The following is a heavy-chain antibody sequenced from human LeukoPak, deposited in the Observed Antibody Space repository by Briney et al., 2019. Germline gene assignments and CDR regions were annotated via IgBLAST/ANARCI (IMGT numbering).Heavy chain of an antibody. CDR1: GGSISSYY. V-gene: IGHV4-4*07. D-gene: IGHD3-22*01. Sequence: SETLSLTCTVSGGSISSYYWSWIRQPAGKGLEWIGRIYTSGSTNYNPSLKSRVTMSVDTSKNQFSLKLSSVTAADTAVYYCASGQYYDSSGYSIDYWGQGTLVTVSS. CDR2: IYTSGST. CDR3: ASGQYYDSSGYSIDY. J-gene: IGHJ4*02.